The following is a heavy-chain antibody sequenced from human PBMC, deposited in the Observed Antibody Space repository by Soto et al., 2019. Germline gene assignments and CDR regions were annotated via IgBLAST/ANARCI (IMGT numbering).Heavy chain of an antibody. CDR1: AFTFSNYP. Sequence: EVQVSESGGGLVQPGGSLRLSCATSAFTFSNYPMNWVRQAPGKGLEWVSGISAGGDRTYYADSVKGRFTIFRDNSKNSVSLRMTSLRVEDTAVYYCARRVWGQGTLVTVSS. CDR3: ARRV. J-gene: IGHJ4*02. V-gene: IGHV3-23*01. CDR2: ISAGGDRT.